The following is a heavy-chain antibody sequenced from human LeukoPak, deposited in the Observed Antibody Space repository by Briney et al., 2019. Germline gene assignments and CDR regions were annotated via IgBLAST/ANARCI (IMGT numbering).Heavy chain of an antibody. CDR3: AKTSYSNYGFDP. J-gene: IGHJ5*02. D-gene: IGHD4-11*01. CDR2: IHTGGTT. CDR1: GFTVSSNY. V-gene: IGHV3-53*01. Sequence: PGGSLRLSCAASGFTVSSNYMHWVRQAPGKGLEWVSVIHTGGTTHYADSVKGRFTISKDNSNNTVYLQMNSVGVEDTAVYYCAKTSYSNYGFDPWGQGTLVTVSS.